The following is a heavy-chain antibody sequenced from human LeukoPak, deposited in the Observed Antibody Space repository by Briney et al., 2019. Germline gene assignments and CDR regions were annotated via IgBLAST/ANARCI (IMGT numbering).Heavy chain of an antibody. CDR2: IYTSGGT. J-gene: IGHJ4*02. Sequence: PSETLSLTCTVSDGSISSYYWSWIRQPAGKGLEWIGRIYTSGGTNYNPSLKSRVTMSVDTSKNQFSLKLSSVTAADTAVYYCARSLAARLFDYWGQGTLVTVSS. CDR3: ARSLAARLFDY. CDR1: DGSISSYY. V-gene: IGHV4-4*07. D-gene: IGHD6-6*01.